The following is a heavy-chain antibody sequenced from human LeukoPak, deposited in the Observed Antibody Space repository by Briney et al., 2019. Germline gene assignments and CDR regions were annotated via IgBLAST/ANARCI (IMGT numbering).Heavy chain of an antibody. CDR1: GGSISSYY. CDR3: AREGEVGATAYYFDY. CDR2: IYYSGST. Sequence: PSETLSLTCTVSGGSISSYYWSWIRQPPGKGLEWIGYIYYSGSTNYNPPLKSRVTISVDTSKNQFSLKLSSVTAADTAVYYCAREGEVGATAYYFDYWGQGTLVTVSS. V-gene: IGHV4-59*01. D-gene: IGHD1-26*01. J-gene: IGHJ4*02.